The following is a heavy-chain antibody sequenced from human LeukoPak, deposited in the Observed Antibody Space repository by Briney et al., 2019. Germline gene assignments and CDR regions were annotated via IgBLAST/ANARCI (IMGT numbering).Heavy chain of an antibody. Sequence: SETLSLTCTVSGGSISSSSYYWGWIRQPPGKGLEWIGSIYYSGSTYYNPSLKSRVTISVDTSKNQFSLKLSSVTAADTAVYYCASSGCGGSCYWSLYYYYYMDVWGKGTTVTVSS. J-gene: IGHJ6*03. CDR1: GGSISSSSYY. V-gene: IGHV4-39*01. D-gene: IGHD2-15*01. CDR3: ASSGCGGSCYWSLYYYYYMDV. CDR2: IYYSGST.